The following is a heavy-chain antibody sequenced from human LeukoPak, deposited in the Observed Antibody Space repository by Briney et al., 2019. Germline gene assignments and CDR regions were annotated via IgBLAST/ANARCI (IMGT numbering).Heavy chain of an antibody. CDR3: ARDRGYSYGHCFDY. Sequence: GGSLRLSCAASGFTFSSYGMHWVRQAPGKGLEWVALIWFDGSNKYYADSVKGRFTISRDNSKNTLYLQMDSLRDEDTAVYYSARDRGYSYGHCFDYWGQGTLVTVSS. J-gene: IGHJ4*02. D-gene: IGHD5-18*01. CDR1: GFTFSSYG. CDR2: IWFDGSNK. V-gene: IGHV3-33*01.